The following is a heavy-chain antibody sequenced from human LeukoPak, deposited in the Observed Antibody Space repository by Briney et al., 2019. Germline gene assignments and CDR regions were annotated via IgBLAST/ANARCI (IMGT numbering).Heavy chain of an antibody. Sequence: SETLSLTCTVSTGSIRGDGYYWSWIRQHPGKGLEWLGHINSNGETHYNPSLKSRLTISVDMSKNQFSLHLTSVTAADTVVYYCAKSKSGYPQEWGQGTLVTVSS. CDR3: AKSKSGYPQE. CDR1: TGSIRGDGYY. J-gene: IGHJ4*02. V-gene: IGHV4-31*03. D-gene: IGHD3-3*01. CDR2: INSNGET.